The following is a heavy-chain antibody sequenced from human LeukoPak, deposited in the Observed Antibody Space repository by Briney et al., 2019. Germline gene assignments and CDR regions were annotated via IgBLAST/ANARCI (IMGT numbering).Heavy chain of an antibody. CDR3: AKVPPSDILTGYIDY. CDR2: ISGSGGST. Sequence: GGSLRLSCAASGFTFSSYAMSWVGQAPGKGLEWVSAISGSGGSTYYADSVKGRFTISRDNSKNTLYLQMNSLRAEDTAVYYCAKVPPSDILTGYIDYWGQGTLVTVSS. D-gene: IGHD3-9*01. J-gene: IGHJ4*02. V-gene: IGHV3-23*01. CDR1: GFTFSSYA.